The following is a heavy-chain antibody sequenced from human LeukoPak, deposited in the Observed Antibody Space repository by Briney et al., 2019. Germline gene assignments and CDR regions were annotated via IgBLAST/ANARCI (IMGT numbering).Heavy chain of an antibody. CDR2: INHSGST. Sequence: SETLSLTCAVYGGSFSGYYWSWIRQPPGKELEWIGEINHSGSTNYNPSLKSRVTISVDTSKNQFSLKLSSVTAADTAVYYCARGRPPYDYYDSSGYYYPLYYFDYWGQGTLVTVSS. D-gene: IGHD3-22*01. CDR1: GGSFSGYY. V-gene: IGHV4-34*01. CDR3: ARGRPPYDYYDSSGYYYPLYYFDY. J-gene: IGHJ4*02.